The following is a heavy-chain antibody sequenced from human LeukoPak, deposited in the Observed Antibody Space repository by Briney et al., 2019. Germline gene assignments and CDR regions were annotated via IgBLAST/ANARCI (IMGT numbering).Heavy chain of an antibody. J-gene: IGHJ4*02. CDR1: GFTFSSYW. D-gene: IGHD5-18*01. CDR2: IKQDGSEK. Sequence: PGGSLRLSCAASGFTFSSYWMSWVRQAPGKGLEWVANIKQDGSEKYYVDSVKGRFTISRDNAKNSLYLQMNSLRAEDTAVYYCARERVPWIQLWLGYFDHWGQGTLVTVSS. CDR3: ARERVPWIQLWLGYFDH. V-gene: IGHV3-7*01.